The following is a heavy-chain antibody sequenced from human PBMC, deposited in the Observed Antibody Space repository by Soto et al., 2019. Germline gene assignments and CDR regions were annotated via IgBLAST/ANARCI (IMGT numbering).Heavy chain of an antibody. D-gene: IGHD5-12*01. CDR2: IIPILGIA. CDR1: GGTFSSYT. Sequence: SVKVSCKASGGTFSSYTISWVRQAPGQGLEWMGRIIPILGIANYAQKFQGRVTITADKSTSTAYMELSSLRSEDTAVYYCARDHGVVTVDIVATIIFTTSYYYYYVMDVWGQGTSVTVSS. V-gene: IGHV1-69*04. CDR3: ARDHGVVTVDIVATIIFTTSYYYYYVMDV. J-gene: IGHJ6*02.